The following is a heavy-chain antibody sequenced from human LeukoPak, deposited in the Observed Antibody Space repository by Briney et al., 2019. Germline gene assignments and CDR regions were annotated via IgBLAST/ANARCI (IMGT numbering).Heavy chain of an antibody. J-gene: IGHJ4*02. Sequence: PGGSLRLSCAASGFTFSSYEMNWVRQAPGKGLEWVSYISSSGSTIYYADSVKGRFTISIDNAKNSLYLQMNSLRAEDTAVYYCARDPIYYDSSGNWGQGTLVTVSS. V-gene: IGHV3-48*03. CDR1: GFTFSSYE. D-gene: IGHD3-22*01. CDR2: ISSSGSTI. CDR3: ARDPIYYDSSGN.